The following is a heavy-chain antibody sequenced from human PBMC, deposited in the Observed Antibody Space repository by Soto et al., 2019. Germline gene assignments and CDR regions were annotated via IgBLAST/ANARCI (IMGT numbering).Heavy chain of an antibody. J-gene: IGHJ6*02. D-gene: IGHD4-4*01. CDR2: ISSSSSYI. Sequence: PVGSLRLSCAASGFTFSSYSMNWVRQAPGKGLEWVSSISSSSSYIYYADSVKGRFTISRDNAKNSLYLQMNSLRAEDTAVYYCARVPQTRNYDAYYYYGMDVWGQGTTVTVSS. V-gene: IGHV3-21*01. CDR3: ARVPQTRNYDAYYYYGMDV. CDR1: GFTFSSYS.